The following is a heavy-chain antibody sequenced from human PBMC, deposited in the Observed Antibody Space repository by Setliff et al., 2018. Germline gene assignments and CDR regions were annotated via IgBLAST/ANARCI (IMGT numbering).Heavy chain of an antibody. J-gene: IGHJ4*01. CDR2: IYASGST. CDR1: GGSISSYY. D-gene: IGHD1-1*01. V-gene: IGHV4-4*08. CDR3: ASGLEFDY. Sequence: PSETLSLTCTVSGGSISSYYWSWIRQPPGKGLEWIGYIYASGSTNYDPSLKSRATKSVDTSKSQFSLNLSNVTAADTAVYYCASGLEFDYWGPGSLVTVSS.